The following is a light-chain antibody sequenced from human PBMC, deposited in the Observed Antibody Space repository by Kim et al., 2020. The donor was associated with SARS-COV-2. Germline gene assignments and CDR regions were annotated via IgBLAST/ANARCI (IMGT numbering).Light chain of an antibody. J-gene: IGKJ2*01. CDR2: LAS. CDR1: KYIGAY. CDR3: QHYIRFPYT. V-gene: IGKV1-5*03. Sequence: SASVGDRVTIKWRASKYIGAYLAWYQQKPGRAPNLLVYLASTLETGVPSRFSGTGSGTEFSLTISGLQPEDFAIYYCQHYIRFPYTFGQVTKLEI.